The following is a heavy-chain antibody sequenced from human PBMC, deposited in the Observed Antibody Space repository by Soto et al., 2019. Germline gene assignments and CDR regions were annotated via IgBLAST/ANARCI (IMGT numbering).Heavy chain of an antibody. CDR2: VWHDGSKE. Sequence: QVQLVESGGGVVQPGKSLTLSCAASGFTFSTYGIHWVRQTPGRGLAWVAVVWHDGSKEFYADSVRGRFTVSRDNSNNMVHLQMDSLRAEDTAVYYRVRDDWNYAKGAFDIWGQGTVVTVSS. CDR3: VRDDWNYAKGAFDI. CDR1: GFTFSTYG. D-gene: IGHD1-7*01. J-gene: IGHJ3*02. V-gene: IGHV3-33*01.